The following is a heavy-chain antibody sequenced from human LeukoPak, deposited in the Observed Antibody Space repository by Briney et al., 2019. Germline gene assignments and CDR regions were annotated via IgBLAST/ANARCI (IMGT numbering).Heavy chain of an antibody. Sequence: GASVKVSCKASGYTFTGYYMHWVRQAPGQGLEWMGWINPNSGGTNYAQKFRGRVTMTRDTSISTAYMELSRLRSDDTAVYYCARGRKPAYSFPLHFDYWGQGTLVTVSS. CDR2: INPNSGGT. J-gene: IGHJ4*02. CDR3: ARGRKPAYSFPLHFDY. D-gene: IGHD1-14*01. CDR1: GYTFTGYY. V-gene: IGHV1-2*02.